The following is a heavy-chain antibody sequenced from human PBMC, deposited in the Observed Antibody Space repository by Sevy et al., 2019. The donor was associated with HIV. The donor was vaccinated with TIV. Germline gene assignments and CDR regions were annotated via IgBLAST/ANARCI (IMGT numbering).Heavy chain of an antibody. J-gene: IGHJ3*02. CDR1: GFTFSSYE. V-gene: IGHV3-48*03. CDR3: ARDRAVAGIGNAFDI. Sequence: GGSLRLSCAASGFTFSSYEMNRVRQAPGKGLEWVSYISSSGSTIYYADSVKGRFTISRDNAKNSLYLQMNSLRAEDTAVYYCARDRAVAGIGNAFDIWGQGTMVTVSS. D-gene: IGHD6-19*01. CDR2: ISSSGSTI.